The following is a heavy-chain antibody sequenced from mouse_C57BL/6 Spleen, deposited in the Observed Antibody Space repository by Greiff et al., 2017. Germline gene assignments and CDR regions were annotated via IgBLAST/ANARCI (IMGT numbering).Heavy chain of an antibody. J-gene: IGHJ1*03. CDR2: IYPGGGDT. CDR1: GYAFSSSW. CDR3: ARSGCFGTYFEV. V-gene: IGHV1-82*01. Sequence: VQRVESGPELVKPGASVKISCKASGYAFSSSWMNWVKQRPGKGLAWIGRIYPGGGDTNYNGKIKGKATLTADKSSSTAYMQLSSRTSEDAAVYFWARSGCFGTYFEVWGTGTTVTVSS. D-gene: IGHD1-3*01.